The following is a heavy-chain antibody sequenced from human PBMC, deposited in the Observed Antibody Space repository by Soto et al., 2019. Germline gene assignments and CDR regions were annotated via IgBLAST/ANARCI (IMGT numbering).Heavy chain of an antibody. Sequence: QVQLVQSAADVKKPGASVRVSCKASGYTFTDYYLYWLRQAPGQGLEWMGGINPNTGGTIYAQKFQGRATMTRETSVNTAHMDLTSLTSGDTAVYYCARDPIGGGAPYYFDYWGQGTLVTVSS. CDR3: ARDPIGGGAPYYFDY. D-gene: IGHD3-16*01. V-gene: IGHV1-2*02. CDR2: INPNTGGT. J-gene: IGHJ4*02. CDR1: GYTFTDYY.